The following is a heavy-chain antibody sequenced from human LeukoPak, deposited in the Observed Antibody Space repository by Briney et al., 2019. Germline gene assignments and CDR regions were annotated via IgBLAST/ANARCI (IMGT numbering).Heavy chain of an antibody. V-gene: IGHV1-2*02. D-gene: IGHD4-17*01. Sequence: ASVKVSCKASGYTFTGYYMHWVRQAPGQGLEWMGWINPNSGGTNYAQKFQGRVTMTRDTSISTAYMELRSLRSDDTAVYYCARDLDYGDHRSNWFDPWGQGTLVTVSS. J-gene: IGHJ5*02. CDR3: ARDLDYGDHRSNWFDP. CDR2: INPNSGGT. CDR1: GYTFTGYY.